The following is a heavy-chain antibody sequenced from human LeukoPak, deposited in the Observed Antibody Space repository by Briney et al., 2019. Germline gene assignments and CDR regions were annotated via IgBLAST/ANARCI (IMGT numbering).Heavy chain of an antibody. CDR3: AKKSGPGTDPLDC. D-gene: IGHD3-10*01. CDR1: GFSFSTYS. V-gene: IGHV3-23*01. CDR2: ISDNGDIT. Sequence: GGSLRLSCVASGFSFSTYSMSWVRQTPEKGLEWVSVISDNGDITKYADSVRGRFTMSRDNSKNTLFLQMNSLRADDTALYYCAKKSGPGTDPLDCWGQGTLVTVSS. J-gene: IGHJ4*02.